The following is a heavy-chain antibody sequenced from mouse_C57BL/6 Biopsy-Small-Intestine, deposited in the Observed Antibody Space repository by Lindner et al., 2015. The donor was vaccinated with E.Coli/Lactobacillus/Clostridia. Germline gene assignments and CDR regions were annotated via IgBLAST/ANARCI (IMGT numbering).Heavy chain of an antibody. CDR1: GGTFSSYA. Sequence: SVKVSCKASGGTFSSYAISWVRQAPGQGLEWMGGIIPIFGTANYAQKFQGRVTITADESTSTAYMELSSLRSEDTAVYYCARAYRGYSSGWYYYYGMDVRGQGTTVTVSS. J-gene: IGHJ1*01. V-gene: IGHV1-81*01. D-gene: IGHD1-1*01. CDR2: IIPIFGTA. CDR3: ARAYRGYSSGWYYYYGMDV.